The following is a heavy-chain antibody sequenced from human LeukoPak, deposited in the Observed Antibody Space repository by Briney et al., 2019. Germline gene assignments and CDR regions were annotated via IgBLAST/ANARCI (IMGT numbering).Heavy chain of an antibody. V-gene: IGHV3-23*01. Sequence: PGGSLRLSCVASGFTFNTYAMNWVRHTPRKGLDWVSSISGSGGSTYYPASVRGRFTISRDNSKNTLFLQMNSLRDEDTALYYCAKDVGITPGSTGTGDCYYYGMDVWGQGTTVTVSS. CDR3: AKDVGITPGSTGTGDCYYYGMDV. CDR1: GFTFNTYA. J-gene: IGHJ6*02. CDR2: ISGSGGST. D-gene: IGHD2-8*02.